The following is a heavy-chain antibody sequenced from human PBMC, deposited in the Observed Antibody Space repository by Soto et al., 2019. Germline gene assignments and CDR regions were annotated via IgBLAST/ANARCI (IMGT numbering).Heavy chain of an antibody. CDR3: ARERGSLRDYYYYGMDV. V-gene: IGHV3-30-3*01. Sequence: QVQLVESGGGVVQPGRSLRLSCAASGFTFSSYAMHWVRQAPGKGLEWVAVISYDGSNKYYADSVKGRFTISRDNSKNTLYLQMNSLRAEDTAVYYCARERGSLRDYYYYGMDVWGQGTTVTVSS. CDR2: ISYDGSNK. D-gene: IGHD6-25*01. CDR1: GFTFSSYA. J-gene: IGHJ6*02.